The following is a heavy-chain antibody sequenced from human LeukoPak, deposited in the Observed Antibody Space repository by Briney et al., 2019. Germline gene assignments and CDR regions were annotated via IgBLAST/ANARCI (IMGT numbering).Heavy chain of an antibody. CDR2: TYYSGST. J-gene: IGHJ4*02. CDR3: AILGYYYGSGSSD. D-gene: IGHD3-10*01. CDR1: GGSISSSSYY. Sequence: PSETLSLTCTVSGGSISSSSYYWGWIRQPPGKGLEWIGSTYYSGSTYYNPSLKSRVTISVDTSKNQFSLKLSSVTAADTAVYYCAILGYYYGSGSSDWGQGTLVTVSS. V-gene: IGHV4-39*01.